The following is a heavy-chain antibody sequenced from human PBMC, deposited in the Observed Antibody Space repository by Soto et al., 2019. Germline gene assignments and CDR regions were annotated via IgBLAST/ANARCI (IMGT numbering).Heavy chain of an antibody. D-gene: IGHD2-2*01. Sequence: SETLSLTCAVYGGSFSGYYWSWIRQPPGKGLEWIGEINHSGSTNYNPSLKSRVTISVDTSKNQFSLKLSSVTAADTAVYYCARTPGYYHRRYFDYWGQGTLVTVSS. CDR3: ARTPGYYHRRYFDY. CDR2: INHSGST. J-gene: IGHJ4*02. V-gene: IGHV4-34*01. CDR1: GGSFSGYY.